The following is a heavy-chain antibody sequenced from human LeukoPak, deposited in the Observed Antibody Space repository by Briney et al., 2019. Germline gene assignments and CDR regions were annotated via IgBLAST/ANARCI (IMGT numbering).Heavy chain of an antibody. CDR3: ARSARYRGTKVRGVVWFDP. D-gene: IGHD3-10*01. Sequence: SETLSLTCAVYGGSFSGYYWSWIRQPPGKGLEWIGEINHSGSTNYNPSLKSRVTISVDTSKNQFSLKLSSVTAADTAVYYCARSARYRGTKVRGVVWFDPWGQGTLVTVSS. CDR2: INHSGST. V-gene: IGHV4-34*01. J-gene: IGHJ5*02. CDR1: GGSFSGYY.